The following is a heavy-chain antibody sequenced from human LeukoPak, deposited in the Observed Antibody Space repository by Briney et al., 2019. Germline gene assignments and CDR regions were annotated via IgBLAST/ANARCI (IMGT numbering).Heavy chain of an antibody. CDR3: ARDPPPSTVVTTADY. J-gene: IGHJ4*02. CDR2: IKQDGSEK. V-gene: IGHV3-7*01. D-gene: IGHD4-23*01. Sequence: GGSMRLSCAASGFTFSSYWMSWVRQAPGKGLEWVANIKQDGSEKYYVDSVKGRFTISRDNAKNSLYLQMNSLRAEDTAVCSCARDPPPSTVVTTADYWGQGTLVTVSS. CDR1: GFTFSSYW.